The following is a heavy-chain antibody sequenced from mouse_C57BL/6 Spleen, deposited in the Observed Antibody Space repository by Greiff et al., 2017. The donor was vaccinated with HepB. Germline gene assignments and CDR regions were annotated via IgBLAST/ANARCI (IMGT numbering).Heavy chain of an antibody. Sequence: EVMLVESGGGLVKPGGSLKLSCAASGFTFSSYAMSWVRQTPEKRLEWVATISDGGSYTYYPDNVKGRFTISRDNAKNNLYLQMSHLKSEDTAMYYCARRGYSNYPSFAYWGQGTLVTVSA. J-gene: IGHJ3*01. CDR3: ARRGYSNYPSFAY. D-gene: IGHD2-5*01. V-gene: IGHV5-4*03. CDR2: ISDGGSYT. CDR1: GFTFSSYA.